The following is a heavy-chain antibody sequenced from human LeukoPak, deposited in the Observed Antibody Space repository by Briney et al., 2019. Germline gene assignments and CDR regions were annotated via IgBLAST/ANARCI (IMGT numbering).Heavy chain of an antibody. Sequence: GGSLRLSCAASGFTFSDFYMRWIRQATGKGLEWISYISSSGDTIYYGDSVKGRFTISRDNAKNSLYLQMNSLRAEDTAVYYCARGDKDFYYGMDVWGQGTRSPSP. V-gene: IGHV3-11*01. D-gene: IGHD2-15*01. CDR3: ARGDKDFYYGMDV. CDR1: GFTFSDFY. J-gene: IGHJ6*02. CDR2: ISSSGDTI.